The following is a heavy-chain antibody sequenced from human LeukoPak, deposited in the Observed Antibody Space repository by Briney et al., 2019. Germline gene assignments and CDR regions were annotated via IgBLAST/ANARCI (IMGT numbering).Heavy chain of an antibody. D-gene: IGHD3-3*01. V-gene: IGHV4-59*01. J-gene: IGHJ5*02. CDR2: IYYSGST. Sequence: KPSETLSLTCTVSGASISSYYWSWIRQPPGKGLEWLGFIYYSGSTNYNPSLKSRVTMSLDTSKNQFSLKLTSVIAADTAVYYCARGYDFWSGQNWFDPWGQGTLVTVSS. CDR1: GASISSYY. CDR3: ARGYDFWSGQNWFDP.